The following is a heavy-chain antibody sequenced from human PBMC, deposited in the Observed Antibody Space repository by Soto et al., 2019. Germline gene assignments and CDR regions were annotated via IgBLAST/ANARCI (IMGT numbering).Heavy chain of an antibody. V-gene: IGHV3-30-3*01. J-gene: IGHJ6*02. Sequence: PGGSLRLSCAASGFTFSSYAMSWVRQAPSKGLEWVAVISYDGTITYYADSVKGRFTISRDNSKNTLYLQMNSLRTEDTAVYYCATTRVGPCSSSICFSGIFDGMDVWGQGTTVTVS. CDR2: ISYDGTIT. CDR3: ATTRVGPCSSSICFSGIFDGMDV. CDR1: GFTFSSYA. D-gene: IGHD2-2*01.